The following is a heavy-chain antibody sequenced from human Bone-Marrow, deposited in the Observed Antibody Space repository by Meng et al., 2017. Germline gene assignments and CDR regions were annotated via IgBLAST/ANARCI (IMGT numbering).Heavy chain of an antibody. V-gene: IGHV3-33*01. Sequence: GESLKISCAASGFTFSSYGMHWVRQAPGKGLEWVAVIWYDGSNKYYADSVKGRFTISRDNSKNTLYLQMNSLRAEDTAVYYCARGGYYDSSYDAFDTWGQGTMVTVSS. CDR1: GFTFSSYG. CDR3: ARGGYYDSSYDAFDT. D-gene: IGHD3-22*01. CDR2: IWYDGSNK. J-gene: IGHJ3*02.